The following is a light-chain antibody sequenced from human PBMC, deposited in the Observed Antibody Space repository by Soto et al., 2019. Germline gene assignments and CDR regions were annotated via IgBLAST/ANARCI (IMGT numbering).Light chain of an antibody. Sequence: EIVLTQSPGTMSLSPGERATLSCRASQSVSSGSLAWYQQKPGQAPRLLISGASSRATGIPDRFSGSGSGTDFTLTISRLEPEHFAVYYCQQYGTSPRTFGQGTKVEIK. CDR3: QQYGTSPRT. V-gene: IGKV3-20*01. CDR2: GAS. J-gene: IGKJ1*01. CDR1: QSVSSGS.